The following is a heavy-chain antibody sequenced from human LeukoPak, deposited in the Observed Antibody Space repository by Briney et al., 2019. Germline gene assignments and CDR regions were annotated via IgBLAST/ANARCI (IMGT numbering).Heavy chain of an antibody. CDR2: IKQDGSEK. CDR3: ARERQNKDFWSGGDY. D-gene: IGHD3-3*01. Sequence: GGSLRLSCAASGFTFSTYWMSWVRQAPGKGLEWVANIKQDGSEKYYMDSVKGRFTISRDNPKNSLYLQMNTLRPEDTAVYYCARERQNKDFWSGGDYWGQGALVTVSS. J-gene: IGHJ4*02. V-gene: IGHV3-7*01. CDR1: GFTFSTYW.